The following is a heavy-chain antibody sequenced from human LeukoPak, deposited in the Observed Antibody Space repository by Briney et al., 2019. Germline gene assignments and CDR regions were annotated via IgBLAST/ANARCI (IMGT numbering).Heavy chain of an antibody. D-gene: IGHD6-19*01. CDR3: ARVGSGWEINYFDY. CDR1: GFTFSSYG. CDR2: ISPSGGIT. Sequence: GGTLRLSCAASGFTFSSYGMSWVRQAPGKGLEWVSGISPSGGITYYTDSVKGRFTISRDNSKNTQSLQMNSLRAEDTAVYYCARVGSGWEINYFDYWGQGTLVAVSS. V-gene: IGHV3-23*01. J-gene: IGHJ4*02.